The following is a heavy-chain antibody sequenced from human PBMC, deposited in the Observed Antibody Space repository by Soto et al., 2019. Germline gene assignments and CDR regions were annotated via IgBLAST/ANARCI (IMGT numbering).Heavy chain of an antibody. J-gene: IGHJ4*02. CDR3: ARDQAWYRYDFLTGYPDY. Sequence: GSLRLSRAASGFTFSSYGMHWVRQAPGKGLERVAVIWYDGSNSYYVDSVKGRFTISRDNSKTTLYLQMNSLRAEDTAVYYCARDQAWYRYDFLTGYPDYWGQGTLVTVSS. CDR1: GFTFSSYG. V-gene: IGHV3-33*01. CDR2: IWYDGSNS. D-gene: IGHD3-9*01.